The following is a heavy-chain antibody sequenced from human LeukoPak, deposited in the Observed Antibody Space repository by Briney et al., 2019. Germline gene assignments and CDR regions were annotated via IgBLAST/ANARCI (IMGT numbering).Heavy chain of an antibody. CDR2: INPNSGGT. J-gene: IGHJ4*02. Sequence: ASVKVSCKASGYTFTGYYMHWVRQAPGQGLEWMGWINPNSGGTNYAQKFQGRVTMTRDTSISTAYMELSRLRSDDTAVYYCARTLGSSDYGGYYSYYWGQGTLVTVSS. CDR1: GYTFTGYY. CDR3: ARTLGSSDYGGYYSYY. D-gene: IGHD3-22*01. V-gene: IGHV1-2*02.